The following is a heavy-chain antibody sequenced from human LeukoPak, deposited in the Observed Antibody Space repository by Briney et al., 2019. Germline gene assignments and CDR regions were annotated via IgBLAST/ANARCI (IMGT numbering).Heavy chain of an antibody. CDR1: GGSISSGGYS. CDR2: IYHSGST. J-gene: IGHJ3*02. V-gene: IGHV4-30-2*01. CDR3: ATTDLGYCSSTSCLDAFDI. Sequence: SETLSLTCAVSGGSISSGGYSWSWIRQPPGKGLEWIGYIYHSGSTYYNPSLKSRVIISVDRSKNQFSLKLSSVTAADTAVYYCATTDLGYCSSTSCLDAFDIWGQGTMVTVSS. D-gene: IGHD2-2*01.